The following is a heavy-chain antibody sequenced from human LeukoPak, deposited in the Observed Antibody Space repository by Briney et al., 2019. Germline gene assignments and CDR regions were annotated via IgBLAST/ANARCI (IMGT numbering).Heavy chain of an antibody. V-gene: IGHV4-39*01. CDR1: GGSISSSSYY. Sequence: PSETLSLTCTVSGGSISSSSYYWGWIRQPPGKGLEWIGSIYYSGSTYYNPSLKSRVTISVDTSKNQFSLKLSSVTAADTAVYYCARGIAAAGRDVFDIWGQGTMVTVSS. CDR2: IYYSGST. J-gene: IGHJ3*02. CDR3: ARGIAAAGRDVFDI. D-gene: IGHD6-13*01.